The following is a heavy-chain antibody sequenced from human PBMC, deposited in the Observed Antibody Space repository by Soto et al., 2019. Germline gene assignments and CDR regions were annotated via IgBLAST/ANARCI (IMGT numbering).Heavy chain of an antibody. CDR1: GFTFSSYS. CDR2: ISSHSSTL. CDR3: VRDGSGNLYLNWFDP. D-gene: IGHD6-19*01. J-gene: IGHJ5*02. V-gene: IGHV3-48*02. Sequence: GGSLRLSCAASGFTFSSYSMNGVRQAPGKGLEWISYISSHSSTLYYADSVKGRFTISRDNAGSSLYLHMNSLRDEDTAVYYCVRDGSGNLYLNWFDPWGQGTLVTVSS.